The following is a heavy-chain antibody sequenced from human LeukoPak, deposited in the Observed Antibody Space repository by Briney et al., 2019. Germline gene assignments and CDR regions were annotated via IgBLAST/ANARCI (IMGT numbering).Heavy chain of an antibody. D-gene: IGHD3-10*01. CDR2: ISYDGSNK. Sequence: PGGSLRLSCAASGFTFSSYAMHWVRRAPGKGLEWVAVISYDGSNKYYADSVKGRFTISRDNSKNTLYLQMNSLRAEDTAVYYCAREEYYRRSHFDYWGQGTLVTVSS. J-gene: IGHJ4*02. CDR1: GFTFSSYA. V-gene: IGHV3-30*04. CDR3: AREEYYRRSHFDY.